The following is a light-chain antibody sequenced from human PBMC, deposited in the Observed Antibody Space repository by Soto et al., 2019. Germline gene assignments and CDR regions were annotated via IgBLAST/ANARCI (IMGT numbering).Light chain of an antibody. Sequence: QSVLTQPRSASGTPGQRVTISCSGSSSNIGRNTVNWYQQLPGTAPKLLIYSNNQRPSGVPDRFSGSKSGTSGSLAISGLQSEDEADYYCAGWDDSLNGPVFGGGTKRTVL. V-gene: IGLV1-44*01. CDR2: SNN. CDR3: AGWDDSLNGPV. J-gene: IGLJ2*01. CDR1: SSNIGRNT.